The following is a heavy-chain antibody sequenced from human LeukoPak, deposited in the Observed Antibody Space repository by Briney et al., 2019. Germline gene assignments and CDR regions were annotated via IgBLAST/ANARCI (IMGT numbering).Heavy chain of an antibody. J-gene: IGHJ5*02. V-gene: IGHV3-30*18. CDR3: AKEGSQYASSWFDH. CDR2: ISHDGTVT. D-gene: IGHD2-2*01. CDR1: GFTFSSYG. Sequence: PGGSLRLSCEASGFTFSSYGMQWVRQAPGMGPEWVSVISHDGTVTHYADSVMGRFTISRDRSTNTLYLQMDSLRVEDTAVYYCAKEGSQYASSWFDHWGQGTLVTVSS.